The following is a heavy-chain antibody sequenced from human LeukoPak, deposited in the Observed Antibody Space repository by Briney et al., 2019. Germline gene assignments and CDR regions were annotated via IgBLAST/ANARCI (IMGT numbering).Heavy chain of an antibody. Sequence: ASVKVSCKASGYTFTGYYMHWVRQAPGQGLEWMGWINPKNGGTNYAQKFQGRVSMTTDTSISTAYMELSRLTSDDTAVYYCARAGYSGFDLTIFYWGQGTLVTVSS. CDR2: INPKNGGT. D-gene: IGHD5-12*01. J-gene: IGHJ4*02. V-gene: IGHV1-2*02. CDR3: ARAGYSGFDLTIFY. CDR1: GYTFTGYY.